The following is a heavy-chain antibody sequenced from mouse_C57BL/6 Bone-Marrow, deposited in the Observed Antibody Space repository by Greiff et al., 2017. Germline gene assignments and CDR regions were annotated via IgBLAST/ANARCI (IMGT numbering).Heavy chain of an antibody. J-gene: IGHJ2*01. Sequence: EVKLMESGGGLVKPGGSLKLSCAASGFTFSSYAMSWVRQTPEKRLEWVATISDGGSYTYYPDNVKGRFTISRDKAKNNLYLQMSHLKSEDTAMYYCARETGYWGQGTTLTVSS. CDR2: ISDGGSYT. V-gene: IGHV5-4*01. CDR1: GFTFSSYA. CDR3: ARETGY.